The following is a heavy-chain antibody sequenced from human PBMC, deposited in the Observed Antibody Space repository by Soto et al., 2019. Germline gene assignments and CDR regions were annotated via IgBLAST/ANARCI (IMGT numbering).Heavy chain of an antibody. CDR3: ARDDYGDYPFFDY. D-gene: IGHD4-17*01. J-gene: IGHJ4*02. CDR2: ISGTGGST. CDR1: GFTFNNYA. Sequence: GGSLRLSCAASGFTFNNYAMNWVRQAPGKGLEWVAAISGTGGSTYYADSVKGRFTISRDNAKNSLYLQMNSLRDEDTAVYYCARDDYGDYPFFDYWGQGTLVTVSS. V-gene: IGHV3-23*01.